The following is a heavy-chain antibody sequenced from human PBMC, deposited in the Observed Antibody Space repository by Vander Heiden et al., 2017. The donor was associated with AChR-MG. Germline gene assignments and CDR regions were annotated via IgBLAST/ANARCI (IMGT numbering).Heavy chain of an antibody. V-gene: IGHV4-59*01. CDR3: ARCSRGGYSVEP. CDR1: GGSISSYY. CDR2: IYYSGST. D-gene: IGHD1-26*01. Sequence: QVQLQESGPGLVKPSETLSLTCTVSGGSISSYYWSWIRQPPGKGLEWIGYIYYSGSTNYNPALKSRVTISVDTSKKKFSLKLRSVTAADTAVYYCARCSRGGYSVEPWGQGTMVTVSS. J-gene: IGHJ5*02.